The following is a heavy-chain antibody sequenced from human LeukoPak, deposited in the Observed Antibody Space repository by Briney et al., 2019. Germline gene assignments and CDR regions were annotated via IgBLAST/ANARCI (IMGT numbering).Heavy chain of an antibody. CDR3: ARGFYYYDSSGEGEAFDI. Sequence: ASVKVSCKASGYTFTSYGISWVRQAPGQGLEWMGWISAYNGNTNYAQKLQGRVTMTTDTSTSTAYMELRSLRSDDTAVYYCARGFYYYDSSGEGEAFDIWGQGTMVTVSS. V-gene: IGHV1-18*01. J-gene: IGHJ3*02. CDR2: ISAYNGNT. CDR1: GYTFTSYG. D-gene: IGHD3-22*01.